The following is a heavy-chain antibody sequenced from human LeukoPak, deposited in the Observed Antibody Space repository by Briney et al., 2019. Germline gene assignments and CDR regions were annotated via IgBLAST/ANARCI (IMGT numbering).Heavy chain of an antibody. V-gene: IGHV4-34*01. Sequence: PSETLSLTCAVYGGPFSNYYWSWIRQPPGKGLEWIGESHHSGSTNYNPSLKSRVTISVDTSKNQFSLKLSSVTAADTAVYYCARRVAAAGTRNSYYYYGMDVWGQGTTVTVSS. D-gene: IGHD6-13*01. J-gene: IGHJ6*02. CDR1: GGPFSNYY. CDR3: ARRVAAAGTRNSYYYYGMDV. CDR2: SHHSGST.